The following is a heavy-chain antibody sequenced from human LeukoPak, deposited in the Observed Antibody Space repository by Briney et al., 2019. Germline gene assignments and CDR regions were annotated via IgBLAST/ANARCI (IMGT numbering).Heavy chain of an antibody. CDR2: IYYSGST. J-gene: IGHJ4*02. D-gene: IGHD6-19*01. CDR1: GGSMSSGGYY. CDR3: ARDGSGWEYNFDY. V-gene: IGHV4-31*03. Sequence: TSETLSLTCTVSGGSMSSGGYYWSWIHQHPGKGLEWIGYIYYSGSTYYNPSLKSRVTISVDTSKIQFSLKLSSVTAADTAVYYCARDGSGWEYNFDYWGQGTLVTVSS.